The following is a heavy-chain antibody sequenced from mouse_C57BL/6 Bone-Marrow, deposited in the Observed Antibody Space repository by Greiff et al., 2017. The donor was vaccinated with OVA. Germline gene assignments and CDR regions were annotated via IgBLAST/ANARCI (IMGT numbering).Heavy chain of an antibody. D-gene: IGHD1-1*01. Sequence: EVQLVESGPVLARPGASVKMSCKTSGYTFTSYWMHWVKQRPGQGLEWIGAIYPGNSDTSYNQKFKGKAKLTAVTSASTAYMELSSLTNEDSAVYYCTRSHYYGSSAWFAYWGQGTLVTVSA. CDR2: IYPGNSDT. J-gene: IGHJ3*01. CDR3: TRSHYYGSSAWFAY. CDR1: GYTFTSYW. V-gene: IGHV1-5*01.